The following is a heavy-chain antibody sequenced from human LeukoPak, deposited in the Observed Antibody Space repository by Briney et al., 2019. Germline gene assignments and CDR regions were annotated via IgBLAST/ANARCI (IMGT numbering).Heavy chain of an antibody. D-gene: IGHD5-24*01. CDR2: LNPNNDKT. Sequence: GASVKVSCKASGYTFTSYDINWVRQATGEGLQWMGWLNPNNDKTGYAQKFQGRVTMTRNTSIRTAYMELSGLRSEDTAVYYCVRGRRDVYNYLLDFWGQGTLVTVSS. V-gene: IGHV1-8*01. J-gene: IGHJ4*02. CDR1: GYTFTSYD. CDR3: VRGRRDVYNYLLDF.